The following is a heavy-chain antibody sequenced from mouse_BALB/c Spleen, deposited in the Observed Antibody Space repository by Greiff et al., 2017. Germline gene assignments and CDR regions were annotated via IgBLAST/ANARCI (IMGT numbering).Heavy chain of an antibody. D-gene: IGHD3-3*01. CDR1: GFTFTDYY. J-gene: IGHJ4*01. Sequence: DVKLVESGGGLVQPGGSLRLSCATSGFTFTDYYMSWVRQPPGKALEWLGFISNKANGYTTEYSMSVKGRFTISRDNSQSILYLQMNTLRAEDSATYYCARGMGQAYAMDYWGQGTSVTVSS. CDR3: ARGMGQAYAMDY. V-gene: IGHV7-3*02. CDR2: ISNKANGYTT.